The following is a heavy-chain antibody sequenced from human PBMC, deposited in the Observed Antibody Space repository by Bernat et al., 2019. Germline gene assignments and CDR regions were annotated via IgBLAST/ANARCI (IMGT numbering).Heavy chain of an antibody. CDR3: ARDPICGSTSGYGGVFDY. Sequence: EVQLVESGGGLVQPGGSLRLSCAASGFTFSSYEMNWVRQAPGKGLEWVSYISSSGSTIYYADSVKGRFTISRDNAKNSLYLQMNSLRAEDTAVYYCARDPICGSTSGYGGVFDYWGQGTLVTVSS. D-gene: IGHD2-2*01. V-gene: IGHV3-48*03. J-gene: IGHJ4*02. CDR1: GFTFSSYE. CDR2: ISSSGSTI.